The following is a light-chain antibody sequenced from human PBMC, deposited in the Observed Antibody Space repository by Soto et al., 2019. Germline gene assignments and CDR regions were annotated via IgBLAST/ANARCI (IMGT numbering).Light chain of an antibody. CDR2: SNT. Sequence: QSVLTQPPSVSGTPGQRVSISCSGGSSNIATNYVYWYQVLPGTAPNLVIFSNTIRPPRVPDRFSGSKSGASASLVISGLPSDRWAYYFRASWDYSFFSLVVGGGTK. CDR3: ASWDYSFFSLV. J-gene: IGLJ3*02. CDR1: SSNIATNY. V-gene: IGLV1-47*02.